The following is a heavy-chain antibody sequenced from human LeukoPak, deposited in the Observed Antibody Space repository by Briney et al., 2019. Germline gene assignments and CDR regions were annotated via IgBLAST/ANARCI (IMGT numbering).Heavy chain of an antibody. J-gene: IGHJ6*02. CDR1: GYTFTSYD. CDR2: MNPNSGNT. CDR3: ARGYGGYDWGFYYYYGMDV. Sequence: ASVKVSCKASGYTFTSYDINWVRQATGQGLEWMGWMNPNSGNTGYAQKFQGRVTMTRNTSISTAYMELSSLRSEDTAVYYCARGYGGYDWGFYYYYGMDVWGQGTTVTVSS. V-gene: IGHV1-8*01. D-gene: IGHD5-12*01.